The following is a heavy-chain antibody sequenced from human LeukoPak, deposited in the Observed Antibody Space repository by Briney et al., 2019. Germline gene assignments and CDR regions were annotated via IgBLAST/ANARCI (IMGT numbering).Heavy chain of an antibody. V-gene: IGHV3-23*01. CDR2: ISGSGHST. Sequence: GGSLRLSCAASGFTFSSYAMSWVRQAPGKGLEWVSAISGSGHSTYYADSVKGRFTISRDNSKNTLYLQMNSLRAEDTAVYYCAKLKRFNWGHFDYWGQGTLVTVSS. CDR1: GFTFSSYA. D-gene: IGHD7-27*01. CDR3: AKLKRFNWGHFDY. J-gene: IGHJ4*02.